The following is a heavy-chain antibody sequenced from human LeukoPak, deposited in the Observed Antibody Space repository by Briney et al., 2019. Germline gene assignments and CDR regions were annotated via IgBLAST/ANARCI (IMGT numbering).Heavy chain of an antibody. CDR2: INLNAVTT. V-gene: IGHV1-46*01. CDR3: ARGPYYYDSSGYYYY. Sequence: ASVKVSCKASGYTFTNYYIHWMRQAPGQGLEWVGIINLNAVTTRYAQKFQGRITVTRDTSTSTVYMELSSLRSEDTAVYYCARGPYYYDSSGYYYYWGQGTLVTVSS. CDR1: GYTFTNYY. D-gene: IGHD3-22*01. J-gene: IGHJ4*02.